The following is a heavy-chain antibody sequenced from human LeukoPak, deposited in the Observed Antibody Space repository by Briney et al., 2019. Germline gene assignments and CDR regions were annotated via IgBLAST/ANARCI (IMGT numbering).Heavy chain of an antibody. D-gene: IGHD6-19*01. CDR1: GYTFSDYY. Sequence: ASVKVSCKTFGYTFSDYYLNWVRQAPGQGLEWMGWINPSSGGTNYAQNFQGRVTLTRDTFISTAYMDLYRLISDDTAVYYCARGAPNSSGFRLVDNWGQGTLVTVSS. J-gene: IGHJ4*02. V-gene: IGHV1-2*02. CDR3: ARGAPNSSGFRLVDN. CDR2: INPSSGGT.